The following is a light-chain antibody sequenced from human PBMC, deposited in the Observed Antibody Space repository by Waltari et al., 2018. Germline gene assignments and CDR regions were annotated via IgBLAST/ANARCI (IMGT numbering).Light chain of an antibody. J-gene: IGKJ5*01. CDR1: PRVLYSSNNQNY. CDR2: GAS. V-gene: IGKV4-1*01. CDR3: QQYYSTLIT. Sequence: DIVMTQSPDPLAVSLGERAPINCKSSPRVLYSSNNQNYLAWYQQKPRQPPRLLIYGASTRESGVPDRFSGSGSGTDFTLTINSLQAEDVAVYYCQQYYSTLITFGQGTRLEIK.